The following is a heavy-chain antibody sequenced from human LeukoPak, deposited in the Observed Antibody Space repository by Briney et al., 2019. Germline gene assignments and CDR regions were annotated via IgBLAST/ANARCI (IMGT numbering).Heavy chain of an antibody. Sequence: GGSLRLSCAASGFTLGSFGVSWVRQAPGEGLEWGSLISESAGTPYYADSVKGRFTISRDNSKNTLYLQVNSLRAEDTAVYYCAREGVAYWGQGTLVTVSS. CDR1: GFTLGSFG. D-gene: IGHD2-8*01. V-gene: IGHV3-23*01. CDR3: AREGVAY. CDR2: ISESAGTP. J-gene: IGHJ4*02.